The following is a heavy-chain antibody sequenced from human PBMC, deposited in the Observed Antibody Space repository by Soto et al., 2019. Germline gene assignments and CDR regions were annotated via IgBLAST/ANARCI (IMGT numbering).Heavy chain of an antibody. D-gene: IGHD3-10*01. CDR1: GGTFSGYT. CDR2: IIPILGIA. J-gene: IGHJ6*02. Sequence: QVQLVQSGAEVKKPGSSVKVSCKASGGTFSGYTISWVRQAPGQGLEWMGRIIPILGIANYAQKFQGRVTITADKSTSTAYMELSSLRSEDTAVYYCARGYGSGTYGMDVWGQGTTVTVSS. CDR3: ARGYGSGTYGMDV. V-gene: IGHV1-69*02.